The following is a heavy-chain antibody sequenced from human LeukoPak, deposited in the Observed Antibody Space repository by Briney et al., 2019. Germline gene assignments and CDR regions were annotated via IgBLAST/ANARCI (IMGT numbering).Heavy chain of an antibody. V-gene: IGHV3-21*01. J-gene: IGHJ4*02. Sequence: GGSLRLSCAASGFTFSTYSMNWVRQAPGKGLEWVSSITSGGTYIYYADSVRGRFTISRDNAKNSLYLQMNSLRAEDTAVYYCARVQTDSSGYYYGFDYWGQGTLVTVSS. CDR1: GFTFSTYS. D-gene: IGHD3-22*01. CDR2: ITSGGTYI. CDR3: ARVQTDSSGYYYGFDY.